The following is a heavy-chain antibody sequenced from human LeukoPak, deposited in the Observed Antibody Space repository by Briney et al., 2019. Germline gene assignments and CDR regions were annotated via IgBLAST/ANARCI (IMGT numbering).Heavy chain of an antibody. J-gene: IGHJ4*02. CDR2: FYYSGST. Sequence: SETLSLTCTVSGGSISNNNYYWGWLRQPPGKGLESIGYFYYSGSTNYNPSLKSRVTISVDTSKNQFSLKLSSVTAADTAVYYCARRGDSSGYYVFDYWGQGTLVTVSS. D-gene: IGHD3-22*01. CDR3: ARRGDSSGYYVFDY. CDR1: GGSISNNNYY. V-gene: IGHV4-61*05.